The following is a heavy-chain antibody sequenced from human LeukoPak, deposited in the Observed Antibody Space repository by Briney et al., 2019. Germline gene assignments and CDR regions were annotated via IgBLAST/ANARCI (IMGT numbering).Heavy chain of an antibody. Sequence: LSLTCTVSGGSISSSDYYWAWVRQAPGKGLEWVAVISYDGSNKYYADSVKGRFTISRDNSKNTLYLQMNSLRAEDTAVYYCARGDEWIQLWTHFDYWGQGTLVTVSS. CDR1: GGSISSSD. CDR2: ISYDGSNK. V-gene: IGHV3-30-3*01. D-gene: IGHD5-18*01. J-gene: IGHJ4*02. CDR3: ARGDEWIQLWTHFDY.